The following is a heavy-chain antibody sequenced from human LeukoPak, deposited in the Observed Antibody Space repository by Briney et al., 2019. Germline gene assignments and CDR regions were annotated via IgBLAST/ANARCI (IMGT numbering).Heavy chain of an antibody. Sequence: GGSLRLSCAASGYTFGSDWMHWVRQAPGKGLVWVLSINGDGSSTNYADSVRGRFAISRDNAKNTLYLQMNSLRAEDTALYYCARWKYAFDIWGQGALVTVSS. J-gene: IGHJ3*02. CDR1: GYTFGSDW. CDR3: ARWKYAFDI. D-gene: IGHD1-1*01. CDR2: INGDGSST. V-gene: IGHV3-74*01.